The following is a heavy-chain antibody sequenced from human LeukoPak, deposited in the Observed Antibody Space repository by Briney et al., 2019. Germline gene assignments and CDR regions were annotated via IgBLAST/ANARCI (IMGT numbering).Heavy chain of an antibody. CDR2: ISYDGTNK. V-gene: IGHV3-30*03. J-gene: IGHJ4*02. CDR3: ARDSCGGDCYPYTFDY. Sequence: GGSLILSCAASGFTFSGYGMHWVRQAPGKGLEWVAVISYDGTNKYYADSVKDRFTISRDNSKNTLYLQMNSLRAEDTAVYYCARDSCGGDCYPYTFDYWGQGTLVTVSS. D-gene: IGHD2-21*02. CDR1: GFTFSGYG.